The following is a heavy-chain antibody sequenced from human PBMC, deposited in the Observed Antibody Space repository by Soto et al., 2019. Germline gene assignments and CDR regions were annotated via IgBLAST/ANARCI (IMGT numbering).Heavy chain of an antibody. D-gene: IGHD3-10*01. J-gene: IGHJ6*02. Sequence: QVQLVQSGAEVKQPGSSVKVSCKASGGTFSSYAISWVRQAPGQGLEWMGGIIPIFGTVNYAQKFQGRVTITADESESTAYMELSSMRSEDTAVYYCGGGRITMVRGVIITGYYGMDVWGQGTTVTVSS. V-gene: IGHV1-69*01. CDR3: GGGRITMVRGVIITGYYGMDV. CDR2: IIPIFGTV. CDR1: GGTFSSYA.